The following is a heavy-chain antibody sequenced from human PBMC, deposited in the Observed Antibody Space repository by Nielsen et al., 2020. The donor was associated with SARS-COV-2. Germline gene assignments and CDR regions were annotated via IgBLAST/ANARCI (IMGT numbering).Heavy chain of an antibody. Sequence: VRQAPGKGLESVATIKSQSHGSSTSYISSVRGRFTISRDNSKNILYLQMDSLRAEDMAVYYCAKDEYSSSRGDYYYGMDVWGQGTTVTVSS. CDR3: AKDEYSSSRGDYYYGMDV. D-gene: IGHD6-6*01. J-gene: IGHJ6*02. V-gene: IGHV3-64*01. CDR2: IKSQSHGSST.